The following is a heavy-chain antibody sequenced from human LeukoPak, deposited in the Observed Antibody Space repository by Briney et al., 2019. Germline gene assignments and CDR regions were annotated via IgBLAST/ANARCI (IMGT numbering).Heavy chain of an antibody. D-gene: IGHD3-9*01. J-gene: IGHJ4*02. Sequence: GGSLRLSCAASGFTFSNYAMSWVRQAPGKGLEWVSSISGSGDSTHYADSVKGRFTISRDNSKNTLYLQMNSLRAEDTAVYYCAKDHSRRYDILTGYSDYWGQGTLVTVSS. CDR3: AKDHSRRYDILTGYSDY. CDR2: ISGSGDST. V-gene: IGHV3-23*01. CDR1: GFTFSNYA.